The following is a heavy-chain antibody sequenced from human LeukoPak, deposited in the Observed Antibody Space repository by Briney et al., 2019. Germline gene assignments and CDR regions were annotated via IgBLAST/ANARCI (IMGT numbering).Heavy chain of an antibody. V-gene: IGHV3-9*01. D-gene: IGHD5-12*01. Sequence: RPGGSLRLSCAASGSSFDTYATDCVRPPPGEGLEWVSAISWNSGSTAHADSVKGRFTISRDNAKNSLYLQMNSLRAEDTALYYCAKDNTWLEGGYFDYGGQGTLVTVSS. CDR1: GSSFDTYA. CDR3: AKDNTWLEGGYFDY. CDR2: ISWNSGST. J-gene: IGHJ4*02.